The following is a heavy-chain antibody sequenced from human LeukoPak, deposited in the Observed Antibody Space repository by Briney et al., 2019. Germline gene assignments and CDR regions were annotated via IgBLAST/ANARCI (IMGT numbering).Heavy chain of an antibody. V-gene: IGHV4-39*01. CDR1: SGSVSGYF. Sequence: SETLSLTCTVSSGSVSGYFWSWIRQPPGKGLEWIGSIYYSGSTYYNPSLKSRVTISVDTSKNQFSLKLSSVTAADTAVYYCARFGYSSSWNWFDPWGQGTLVTVSS. J-gene: IGHJ5*02. CDR3: ARFGYSSSWNWFDP. CDR2: IYYSGST. D-gene: IGHD6-13*01.